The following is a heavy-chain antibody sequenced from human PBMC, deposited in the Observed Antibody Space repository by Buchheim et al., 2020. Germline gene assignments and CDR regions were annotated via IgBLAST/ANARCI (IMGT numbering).Heavy chain of an antibody. V-gene: IGHV4-30-4*01. D-gene: IGHD1-20*01. CDR3: ARAGLTGTTWEYFDY. J-gene: IGHJ4*02. Sequence: QVQLQESGPGLVKPSQTLSLTCTVSGGSISSGDYYWSWIRQPPGKGLEWIGYIYYSGSTYYNPSLKSRVTISVDPSQNQLSLKLSSVTAADTAVYYCARAGLTGTTWEYFDYWGQGTL. CDR1: GGSISSGDYY. CDR2: IYYSGST.